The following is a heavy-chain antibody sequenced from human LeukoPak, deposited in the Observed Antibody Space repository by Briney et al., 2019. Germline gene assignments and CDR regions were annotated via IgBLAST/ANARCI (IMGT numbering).Heavy chain of an antibody. J-gene: IGHJ6*02. CDR1: GYTFTSYG. CDR2: ISAYNGNT. V-gene: IGHV1-18*01. Sequence: ASVKVSCKASGYTFTSYGISWVRQAPEQGLEWMGWISAYNGNTNYAQKLQGRVTMTTDTSTSTAYMELRSLRSDDTAVYYCARDRLVLRSQQLVGNYYYYGMDVWGQGTTVTVSS. D-gene: IGHD6-13*01. CDR3: ARDRLVLRSQQLVGNYYYYGMDV.